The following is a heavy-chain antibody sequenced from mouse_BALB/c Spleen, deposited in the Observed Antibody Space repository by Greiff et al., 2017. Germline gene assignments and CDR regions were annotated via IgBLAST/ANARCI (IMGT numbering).Heavy chain of an antibody. Sequence: ESGPGLVKPSQSLSLTCTVTGYSITSDYAWNWIRQFPGNKLEWMGYISYSGSTSYNPSLKSRISITRDTSKNQFFLQLNSVTTEDTATYYCARKLWNAMDYWGQGTSVTVSS. D-gene: IGHD1-1*02. CDR1: GYSITSDYA. CDR3: ARKLWNAMDY. CDR2: ISYSGST. V-gene: IGHV3-2*02. J-gene: IGHJ4*01.